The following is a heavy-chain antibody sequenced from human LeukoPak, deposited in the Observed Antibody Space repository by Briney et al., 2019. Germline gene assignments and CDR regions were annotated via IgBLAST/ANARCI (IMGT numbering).Heavy chain of an antibody. CDR1: GGSISSYY. Sequence: SETLSLTCTVSGGSISSYYWSWIRQPPGKGLEWIGYIYYSGSTNYNPSLKSRDTISVDTSKNQFSLKLSSVTAADTAVYYCASMYYGSGAVIDYWGQGTLVTVSS. D-gene: IGHD3-10*01. CDR2: IYYSGST. J-gene: IGHJ4*02. V-gene: IGHV4-59*01. CDR3: ASMYYGSGAVIDY.